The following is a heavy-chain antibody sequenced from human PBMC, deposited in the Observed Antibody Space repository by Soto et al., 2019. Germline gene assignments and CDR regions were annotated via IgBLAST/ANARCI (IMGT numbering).Heavy chain of an antibody. CDR2: ISYDGSNK. D-gene: IGHD1-26*01. V-gene: IGHV3-30-3*01. J-gene: IGHJ4*02. CDR3: ARDSRSGSYRVAQLHY. CDR1: GFTFSSYA. Sequence: GGSLRLSCAASGFTFSSYAMHWVRQAPGKGLEWVAVISYDGSNKYYADSVKGRFTISRDNSKNTLYLQMNSLRAEDTAVYYCARDSRSGSYRVAQLHYWGQGTLVTVSS.